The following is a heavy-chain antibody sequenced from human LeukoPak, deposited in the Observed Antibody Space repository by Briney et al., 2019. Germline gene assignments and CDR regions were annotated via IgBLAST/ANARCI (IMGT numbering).Heavy chain of an antibody. J-gene: IGHJ6*02. CDR1: GGTFSSYA. CDR2: IIPILGIA. V-gene: IGHV1-69*04. CDR3: ARDLYGDGYTYYYGMDV. D-gene: IGHD5-24*01. Sequence: GASVKVSCKASGGTFSSYAISWVRQAPGQGLEWMGRIIPILGIANYAQKFQGRVTITADKSTSTAYMELSSLRSEDTAVYYCARDLYGDGYTYYYGMDVWGQGTTVTVSS.